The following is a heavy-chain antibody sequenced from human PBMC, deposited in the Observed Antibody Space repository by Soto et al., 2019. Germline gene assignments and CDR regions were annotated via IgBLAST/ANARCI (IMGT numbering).Heavy chain of an antibody. V-gene: IGHV4-30-4*01. Sequence: QGQLQESGPGLVKPSQTLSLTCTVSGGSISSGDYYWRWIRQPPGKGLEWIGYIYYSGSTYDNPSHKSRVTISEDAYKTQFPLKLSSMTAAATAVYYCGRVPPNAAWTWFDPWGQGTLVTVSS. J-gene: IGHJ5*02. CDR3: GRVPPNAAWTWFDP. CDR1: GGSISSGDYY. D-gene: IGHD2-2*01. CDR2: IYYSGST.